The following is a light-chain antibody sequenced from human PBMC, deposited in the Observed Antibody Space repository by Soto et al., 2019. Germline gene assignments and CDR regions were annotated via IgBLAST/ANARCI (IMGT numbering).Light chain of an antibody. CDR2: GAS. Sequence: EIVLTQSPGTLSLSPGERATLSCRASQSVSSSYLAWYRQRPGQAPRLLIYGASIRATGIPDRFSGSWSGTDFTLTISRLAPEDFAVYYCQQYGSSPSFGPGTTVDIK. J-gene: IGKJ3*01. CDR3: QQYGSSPS. CDR1: QSVSSSY. V-gene: IGKV3-20*01.